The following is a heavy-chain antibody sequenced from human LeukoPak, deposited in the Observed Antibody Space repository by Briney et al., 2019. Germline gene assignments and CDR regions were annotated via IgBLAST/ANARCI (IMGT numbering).Heavy chain of an antibody. CDR3: ALGQPMVYAIQFDP. CDR1: GGSISSYY. CDR2: IYYSGST. J-gene: IGHJ5*02. D-gene: IGHD2-8*01. V-gene: IGHV4-59*08. Sequence: TSETLSLTCTVSGGSISSYYWSWIRQPPGKGLEWIGYIYYSGSTNYNPSLKSRVTISVDTSKNQFSLKLSSVTAADTAVYYCALGQPMVYAIQFDPWGQGTLVTVSS.